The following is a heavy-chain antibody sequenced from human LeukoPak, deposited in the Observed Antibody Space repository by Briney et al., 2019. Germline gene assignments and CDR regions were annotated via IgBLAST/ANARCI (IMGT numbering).Heavy chain of an antibody. CDR3: AREKLPLFGLLFVPYYFDY. Sequence: ASVKVSCKASGYTFTSYGISWVRQAPGQGLEWMGWISAYNGNTNYAQKLQGRVTMTTDTSTSTAYMELRSLRPDDTAVYYCAREKLPLFGLLFVPYYFDYWGQGTLVTVSS. D-gene: IGHD2-21*02. V-gene: IGHV1-18*01. J-gene: IGHJ4*02. CDR1: GYTFTSYG. CDR2: ISAYNGNT.